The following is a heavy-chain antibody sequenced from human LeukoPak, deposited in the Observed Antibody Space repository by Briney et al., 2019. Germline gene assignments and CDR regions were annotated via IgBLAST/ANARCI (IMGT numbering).Heavy chain of an antibody. Sequence: PSETLSLTCTVSGGSISSYYWSWIRQPAGKGLEWIGRMFTSGSTHYNPSLKSRVTMSVDTSKNQFSLKLSSVTAEDTAVYYCARDNYDFWSGHKKDNWFDPWGQGTLVTVSS. CDR2: MFTSGST. CDR1: GGSISSYY. V-gene: IGHV4-4*07. CDR3: ARDNYDFWSGHKKDNWFDP. D-gene: IGHD3-3*01. J-gene: IGHJ5*02.